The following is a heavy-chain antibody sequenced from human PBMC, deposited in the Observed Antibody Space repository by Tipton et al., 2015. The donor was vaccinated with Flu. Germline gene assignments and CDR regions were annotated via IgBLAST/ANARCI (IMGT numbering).Heavy chain of an antibody. J-gene: IGHJ4*02. D-gene: IGHD3-10*02. CDR1: SGSIRSTNYF. V-gene: IGHV4-39*01. CDR2: IYPSGTT. Sequence: TLSLTCTVSSGSIRSTNYFCAWIRQPPGKRLELIGSIYPSGTTYYNPSLKSRVTISVDTTNGQFSLMLRSVTAADTAVYYCARLSYYDVDLKNFYFDYWGQGALVTVSS. CDR3: ARLSYYDVDLKNFYFDY.